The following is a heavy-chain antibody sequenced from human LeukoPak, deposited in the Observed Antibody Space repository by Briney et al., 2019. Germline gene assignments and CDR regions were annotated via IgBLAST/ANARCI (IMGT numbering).Heavy chain of an antibody. J-gene: IGHJ4*02. D-gene: IGHD1-26*01. CDR3: VRDGVGATTYFGYFDH. Sequence: GRSLRLSCAASGISFSAHGMHWVRQGPGKGLEWVAIIRFDGSNIHYADSVKGRFTISRDNSKNTLYLQMNSLRAEDTAVYYCVRDGVGATTYFGYFDHWGQGNLVTVSS. CDR2: IRFDGSNI. V-gene: IGHV3-33*01. CDR1: GISFSAHG.